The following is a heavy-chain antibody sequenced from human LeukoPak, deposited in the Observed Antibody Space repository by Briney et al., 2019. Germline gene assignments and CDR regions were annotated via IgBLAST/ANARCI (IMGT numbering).Heavy chain of an antibody. Sequence: SQTLSLTCALSGDSVSSNSAAWNWIRQSPSRGLEWLGRTYYRSKWLNDYAESVKSRITINPDTSKNQFSLQLNSVNPEDAAVYYCARDAVGQVPFDFWGQGTLVTVSS. J-gene: IGHJ4*02. CDR3: ARDAVGQVPFDF. V-gene: IGHV6-1*01. CDR1: GDSVSSNSAA. CDR2: TYYRSKWLN.